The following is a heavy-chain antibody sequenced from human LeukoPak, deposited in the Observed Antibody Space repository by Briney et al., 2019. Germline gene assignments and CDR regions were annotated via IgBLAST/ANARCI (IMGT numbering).Heavy chain of an antibody. V-gene: IGHV4-34*01. Sequence: KPSETLSLTCAVYGGSFSGYYWSWIRQPPGKGLEWIGEIYHSGSTNYNPSLKSRVTISVDKSKNQFSLKLSSVTAADTAVYYCARLITLLYYFDYWGQGTLVTVSS. CDR3: ARLITLLYYFDY. J-gene: IGHJ4*02. CDR2: IYHSGST. CDR1: GGSFSGYY. D-gene: IGHD3-10*01.